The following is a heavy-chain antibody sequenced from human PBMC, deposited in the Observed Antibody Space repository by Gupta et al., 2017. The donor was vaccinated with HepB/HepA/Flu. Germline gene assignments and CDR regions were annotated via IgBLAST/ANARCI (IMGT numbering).Heavy chain of an antibody. J-gene: IGHJ2*01. CDR1: GFTFSTYA. CDR3: ARGRSGNTVYSYFDL. D-gene: IGHD5/OR15-5a*01. V-gene: IGHV3-23*01. CDR2: ISDSGGST. Sequence: EVQLLESGGDLVQPGGSLRLSCAASGFTFSTYAMSWARQAPGKGLEWVSVISDSGGSTYYADSVKGRFTISRDNSKNTLYLQMSSLRAGDTAVYYCARGRSGNTVYSYFDLWGRGTLVTVSS.